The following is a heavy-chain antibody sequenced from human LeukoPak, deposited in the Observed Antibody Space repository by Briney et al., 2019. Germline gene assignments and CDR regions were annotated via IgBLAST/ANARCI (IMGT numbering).Heavy chain of an antibody. Sequence: ASVKVSCKASGYTFTGYYMHWVRQAPGQGLEWMGWIDPNSGGTNYAQKFQGRVTMTRDTSISTAYMELSRPRSDDTAVYYCARDEYVMEDAFDIWGQGTMVTVSS. D-gene: IGHD2/OR15-2a*01. CDR2: IDPNSGGT. CDR1: GYTFTGYY. CDR3: ARDEYVMEDAFDI. V-gene: IGHV1-2*02. J-gene: IGHJ3*02.